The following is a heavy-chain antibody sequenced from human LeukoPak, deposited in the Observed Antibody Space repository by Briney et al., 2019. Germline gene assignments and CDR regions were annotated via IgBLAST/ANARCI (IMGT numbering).Heavy chain of an antibody. Sequence: SETLSLTCAVYGGSFSGYYWSWIRQPPGKGLEWIGEINHSGSTNYNPSLKSRVTISVDTSKNQFSLKLSSVTAADTAVYYCARHPDPHILWFGESRGPFDYWGQGTLVTVSS. V-gene: IGHV4-34*01. CDR2: INHSGST. J-gene: IGHJ4*02. D-gene: IGHD3-10*01. CDR1: GGSFSGYY. CDR3: ARHPDPHILWFGESRGPFDY.